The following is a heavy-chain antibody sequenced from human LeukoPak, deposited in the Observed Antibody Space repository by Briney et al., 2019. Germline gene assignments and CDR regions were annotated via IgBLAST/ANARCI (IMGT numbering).Heavy chain of an antibody. CDR2: INPNSGGT. CDR1: GYTFTGYY. V-gene: IGHV1-2*02. D-gene: IGHD4-23*01. CDR3: ARTPTTVVNLDY. Sequence: GASVKLSCKASGYTFTGYYMHWVRQAPGQGLEWMGWINPNSGGTNYAQRFQGRVTMTRDTSISTAYMELSRLRSDDTAVYYCARTPTTVVNLDYWGQGILVTVSS. J-gene: IGHJ4*02.